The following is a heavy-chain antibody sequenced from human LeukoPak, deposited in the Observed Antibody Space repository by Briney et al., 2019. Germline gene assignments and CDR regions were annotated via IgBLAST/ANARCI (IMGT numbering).Heavy chain of an antibody. CDR2: INPNSGGT. Sequence: GASVKVSCKASGGTFSSYAISWVRQAPGQGLEWMGWINPNSGGTNYAQKFQGRVTMTRDTSISTAYMELSRLRSDDTAVYYCARGYVTNPTFDYWGQGTLVTVSS. J-gene: IGHJ4*02. D-gene: IGHD4-11*01. CDR3: ARGYVTNPTFDY. CDR1: GGTFSSYA. V-gene: IGHV1-2*02.